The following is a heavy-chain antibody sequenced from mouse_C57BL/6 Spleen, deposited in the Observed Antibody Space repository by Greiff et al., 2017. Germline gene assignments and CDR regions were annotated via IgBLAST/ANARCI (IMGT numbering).Heavy chain of an antibody. Sequence: QVQLQQPGAELVKPGASVKMSCKASGYTFTSYWITWVKQRPGQGLEWIGDIYPGSGSTNYNEKFKSKATLTVDTSSSTAYMQLSSLTSEDSAFYYCAGTLVSKSWYFDVWGTGTTVTVSS. J-gene: IGHJ1*03. CDR3: AGTLVSKSWYFDV. V-gene: IGHV1-55*01. D-gene: IGHD2-14*01. CDR2: IYPGSGST. CDR1: GYTFTSYW.